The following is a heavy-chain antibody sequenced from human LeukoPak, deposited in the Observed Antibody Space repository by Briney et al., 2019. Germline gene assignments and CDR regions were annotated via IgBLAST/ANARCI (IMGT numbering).Heavy chain of an antibody. Sequence: GGSLRLSCAASGFTFSSYAMHWVRQAPGKGLEWVSYISSSSSTIYYADSVKGRFTISRDNAKNSLYLQMNSLRAEDTAVYYCARVEYYYDSSGYYYYQTFDYWGQGTLVTVSS. CDR1: GFTFSSYA. V-gene: IGHV3-48*01. CDR2: ISSSSSTI. J-gene: IGHJ4*02. CDR3: ARVEYYYDSSGYYYYQTFDY. D-gene: IGHD3-22*01.